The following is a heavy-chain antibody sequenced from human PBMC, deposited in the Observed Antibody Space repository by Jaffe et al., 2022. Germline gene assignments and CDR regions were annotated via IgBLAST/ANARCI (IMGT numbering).Heavy chain of an antibody. V-gene: IGHV4-59*01. CDR3: ARGGLKWGGSIPHPWYYFDY. J-gene: IGHJ4*02. CDR2: IYYSGST. Sequence: QVQLQESGPGLVKPSETLSLTCTVSGGSISSYYWSWIRQPPGKGLEWIGYIYYSGSTNYNPSLKSRVTISVDTSKNQFSLKLSSVTAADTAVYYCARGGLKWGGSIPHPWYYFDYWGQGTLVTVSS. D-gene: IGHD1-26*01. CDR1: GGSISSYY.